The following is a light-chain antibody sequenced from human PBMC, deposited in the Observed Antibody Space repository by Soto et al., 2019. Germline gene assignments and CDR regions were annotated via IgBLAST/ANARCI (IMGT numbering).Light chain of an antibody. CDR2: GAS. V-gene: IGKV3-15*01. CDR3: QQYNNWPQT. J-gene: IGKJ1*01. Sequence: EAVLTQSPATLSVSPGEGATLPCRASQNVATNLAWYQQRPGQAPRLLIYGASKRAIGLPARFSGSGSGTEFTLTITSLQSEDFAVYYCQQYNNWPQTFGQGTKVDIK. CDR1: QNVATN.